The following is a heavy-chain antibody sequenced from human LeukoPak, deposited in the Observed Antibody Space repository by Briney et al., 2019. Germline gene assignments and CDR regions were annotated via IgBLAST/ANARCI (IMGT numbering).Heavy chain of an antibody. CDR2: IIPIFGTA. CDR1: GGTFSSYA. Sequence: ASVKVSCKASGGTFSSYAISWVRQAPGQGLEWMGGIIPIFGTANYAQKFQGRVTITADESTSIAYMELSSLRSEDTAVYYCARERFSSGWKYNWFDPWGQGTLVTVSS. J-gene: IGHJ5*02. CDR3: ARERFSSGWKYNWFDP. D-gene: IGHD6-19*01. V-gene: IGHV1-69*13.